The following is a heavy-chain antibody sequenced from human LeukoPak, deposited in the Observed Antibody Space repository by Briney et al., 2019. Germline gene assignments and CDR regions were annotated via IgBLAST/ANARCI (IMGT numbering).Heavy chain of an antibody. Sequence: GGSLRLSCAASGFTFSSYAMSWVRQAPGKGLEWVSAISGSGGSTYYADSVKGRSTISRDNSKNTLYLQMNSLRAEDTAVYYCAKQYYYDSSGYYRLGSAFDIWGQGTMVTVSS. J-gene: IGHJ3*02. CDR3: AKQYYYDSSGYYRLGSAFDI. CDR2: ISGSGGST. CDR1: GFTFSSYA. V-gene: IGHV3-23*01. D-gene: IGHD3-22*01.